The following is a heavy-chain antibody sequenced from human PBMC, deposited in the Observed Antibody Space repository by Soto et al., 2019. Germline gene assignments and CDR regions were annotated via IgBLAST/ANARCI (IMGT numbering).Heavy chain of an antibody. Sequence: GGSLRLSCAASGFTFSGSSMHWVRQASGKGLEWVGRIRSKANSYATAYAASVKGRFTISRDDSKNTAYLQMNSLKTEDTAVYYCAKIPGALGAVADFDYWGQGT. CDR3: AKIPGALGAVADFDY. V-gene: IGHV3-73*01. J-gene: IGHJ4*02. D-gene: IGHD6-19*01. CDR2: IRSKANSYAT. CDR1: GFTFSGSS.